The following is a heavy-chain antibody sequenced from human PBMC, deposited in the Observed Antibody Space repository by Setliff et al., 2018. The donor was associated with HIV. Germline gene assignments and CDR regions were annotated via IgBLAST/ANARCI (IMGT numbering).Heavy chain of an antibody. CDR2: IYYGGST. V-gene: IGHV4-31*03. D-gene: IGHD5-18*01. J-gene: IGHJ5*02. CDR3: ARQGYIYGYPLNWFDP. CDR1: GASINSGSYY. Sequence: PSETLSLTCSVSGASINSGSYYWTWIRQHPGKGLEWIGYIYYGGSTYYNPSLKSRLAMSLDTSSNQFSLKLRSVTAADTAVYYCARQGYIYGYPLNWFDPWGQGTLVTVSS.